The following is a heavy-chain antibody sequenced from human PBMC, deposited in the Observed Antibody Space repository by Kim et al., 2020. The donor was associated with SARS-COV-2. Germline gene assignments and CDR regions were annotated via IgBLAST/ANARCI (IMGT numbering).Heavy chain of an antibody. CDR2: ISGSGGST. V-gene: IGHV3-23*01. CDR3: AKDTAMATYSYYFDY. CDR1: GFTFSSYA. J-gene: IGHJ4*02. D-gene: IGHD5-18*01. Sequence: GGSLRLSCAASGFTFSSYAMSWVRQAPGKGLEWVSAISGSGGSTYYADSVKGRFTISRDNSKNTLYLQMNSLRAEDTAVYYCAKDTAMATYSYYFDYWGQGTLVTVSS.